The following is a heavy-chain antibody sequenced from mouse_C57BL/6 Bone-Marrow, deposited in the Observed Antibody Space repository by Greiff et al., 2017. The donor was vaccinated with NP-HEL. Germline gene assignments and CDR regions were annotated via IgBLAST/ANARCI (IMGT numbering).Heavy chain of an antibody. Sequence: VQLKESGPELVKPGASVKISCKASGYSFTGYYMNWVKQSPEKSLEWIGEINPSTGGTTYNQKFKAKATLTVDKSSSTAYMQLKSLTSEDSAVYYCARLRKDYWGQGTSVTVSS. CDR1: GYSFTGYY. CDR2: INPSTGGT. CDR3: ARLRKDY. J-gene: IGHJ4*01. V-gene: IGHV1-42*01.